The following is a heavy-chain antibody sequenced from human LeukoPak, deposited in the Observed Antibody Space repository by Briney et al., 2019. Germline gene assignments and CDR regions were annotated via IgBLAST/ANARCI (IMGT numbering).Heavy chain of an antibody. CDR1: GGSISSYY. V-gene: IGHV4-59*01. J-gene: IGHJ4*02. Sequence: SETLSLTCTVSGGSISSYYWSWIRQPPGKGLEWIGYIYYSGSTNYNPSLMSRVTISVDTSKNQFSLKLSSVTAADTAVYYCARDQDSSGYYLDYWGQGTLVTVSS. D-gene: IGHD3-22*01. CDR3: ARDQDSSGYYLDY. CDR2: IYYSGST.